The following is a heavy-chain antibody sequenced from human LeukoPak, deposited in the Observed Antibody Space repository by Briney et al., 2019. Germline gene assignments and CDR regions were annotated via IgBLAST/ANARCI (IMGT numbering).Heavy chain of an antibody. D-gene: IGHD3-22*01. Sequence: SETLSLTCTVSGGSISSYYWSWIRQPAGKGLEWIGRIYTSGSTNYNPSLKSRVTMSVDTSKNQFSLELSSVTAADTAVYYCARVTMTAPDDAFDIWGQGTMVTVSS. J-gene: IGHJ3*02. CDR2: IYTSGST. CDR1: GGSISSYY. CDR3: ARVTMTAPDDAFDI. V-gene: IGHV4-4*07.